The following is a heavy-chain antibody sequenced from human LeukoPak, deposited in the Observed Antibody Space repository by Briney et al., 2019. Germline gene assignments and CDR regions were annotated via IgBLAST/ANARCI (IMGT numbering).Heavy chain of an antibody. Sequence: SETLSLTCAVSGGSISSSNWWSWVRQPPGKGLEWIGEIYHSGSTNYNPSLKSRVTISVDKSKNQFSLKLSSVTAADTAVYYCARDLEMATMGGLDYWGQGTLVTVSS. CDR2: IYHSGST. V-gene: IGHV4-4*02. J-gene: IGHJ4*02. CDR1: GGSISSSNW. CDR3: ARDLEMATMGGLDY. D-gene: IGHD5-24*01.